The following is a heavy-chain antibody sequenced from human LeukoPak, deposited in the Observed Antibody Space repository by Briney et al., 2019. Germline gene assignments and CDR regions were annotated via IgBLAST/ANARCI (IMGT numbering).Heavy chain of an antibody. Sequence: SETLSLTCAVYGGSFSDYYWTWIRQPPGKGLEWIGEINHSGSTNYNPSLKSRVTISVDTSKNQFSLKLSSVTAADTAVYYCAKKSKYHDAFDIWGQGTMVTVSS. CDR3: AKKSKYHDAFDI. J-gene: IGHJ3*02. V-gene: IGHV4-34*01. CDR2: INHSGST. D-gene: IGHD2/OR15-2a*01. CDR1: GGSFSDYY.